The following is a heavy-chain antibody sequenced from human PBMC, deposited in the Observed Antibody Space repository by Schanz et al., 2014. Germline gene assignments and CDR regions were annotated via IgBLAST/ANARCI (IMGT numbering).Heavy chain of an antibody. D-gene: IGHD3-9*01. V-gene: IGHV3-23*01. CDR1: GFTFNSYA. Sequence: DVQLLESGGGLVQPGGSLRLSCAASGFTFNSYAMTWVRQAPGKGLEWVSSISHSGGSKYYADSVKGRFTISRDNSENTLYRQMNRLRAEDTALYYCAKQIHYDILTVTRNWGQGTLVTVSS. CDR3: AKQIHYDILTVTRN. J-gene: IGHJ4*02. CDR2: ISHSGGSK.